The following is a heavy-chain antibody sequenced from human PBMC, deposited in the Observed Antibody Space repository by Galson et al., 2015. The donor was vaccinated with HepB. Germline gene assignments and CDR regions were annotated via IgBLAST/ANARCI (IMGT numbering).Heavy chain of an antibody. V-gene: IGHV1-24*01. CDR1: GHTLTKLF. CDR3: ATWKQWLGQYYFDY. D-gene: IGHD6-19*01. CDR2: FDPEDGGT. Sequence: SVKVSCKVSGHTLTKLFIHWVRQAPGKGLEWMGGFDPEDGGTVYAQDFQGKVTMTEDTSTDTAYMEVSSLTSEDTAVYYCATWKQWLGQYYFDYWGQGTLVSVSS. J-gene: IGHJ4*02.